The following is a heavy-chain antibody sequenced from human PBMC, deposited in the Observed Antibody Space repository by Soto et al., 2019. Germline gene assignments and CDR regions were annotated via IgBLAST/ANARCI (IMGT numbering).Heavy chain of an antibody. V-gene: IGHV1-69*10. J-gene: IGHJ4*02. D-gene: IGHD1-26*01. CDR3: ARVRSGSYPYYFDY. Sequence: ASVKVSCKASGGTFSSYAISWVRQAPGQGLEGMGGIIPILGIANYAQKFKGRVTINADKSTSTAYMELSSLRSEDTAVYYCARVRSGSYPYYFDYWGKGTLVTVSS. CDR2: IIPILGIA. CDR1: GGTFSSYA.